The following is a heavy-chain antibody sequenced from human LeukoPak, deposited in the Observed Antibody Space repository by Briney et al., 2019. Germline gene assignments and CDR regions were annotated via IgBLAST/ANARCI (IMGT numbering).Heavy chain of an antibody. V-gene: IGHV3-21*01. D-gene: IGHD2-15*01. CDR2: ISSSSSYI. CDR3: ARDGLAAATLHWNFDL. Sequence: GGSLRLSCAASGFTFSDYYMSWVRRAPGKGLEWVSSISSSSSYIYYADSVKGRFTVSRDNAKNSLSLQMNSLRAEDTAVYYCARDGLAAATLHWNFDLWGRGTLVTVSS. CDR1: GFTFSDYY. J-gene: IGHJ2*01.